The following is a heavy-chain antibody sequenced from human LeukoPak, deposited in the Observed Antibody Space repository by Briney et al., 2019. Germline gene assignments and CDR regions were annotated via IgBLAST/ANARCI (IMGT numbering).Heavy chain of an antibody. J-gene: IGHJ4*02. CDR2: ISYDGSNK. Sequence: GRSLRLSCAASGFTFSNYGMHWVRQAPGKGLEWVSFISYDGSNKYYADSVKGRFTISRDNSKNTLYLQMNSLRAEDTAVYYCARGKSNYGDYVDYWGQGILVTVSS. D-gene: IGHD4-17*01. CDR1: GFTFSNYG. V-gene: IGHV3-30*03. CDR3: ARGKSNYGDYVDY.